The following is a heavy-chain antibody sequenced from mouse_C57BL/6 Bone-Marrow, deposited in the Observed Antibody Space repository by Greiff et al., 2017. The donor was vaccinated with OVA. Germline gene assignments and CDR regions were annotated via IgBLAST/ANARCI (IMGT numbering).Heavy chain of an antibody. D-gene: IGHD1-1*01. J-gene: IGHJ2*01. V-gene: IGHV5-6*01. Sequence: EVHLVESGGDLVKLGGSLKLSCAASGFTFSSYGMSWVRQTPDKRLEWVATISSGGSYTYYPDSVKGRFTISRDNAKNTLYLQMSSLKSEDTAMYYCARHDYYGSSYYYFDYWGQGTTLTVSS. CDR1: GFTFSSYG. CDR3: ARHDYYGSSYYYFDY. CDR2: ISSGGSYT.